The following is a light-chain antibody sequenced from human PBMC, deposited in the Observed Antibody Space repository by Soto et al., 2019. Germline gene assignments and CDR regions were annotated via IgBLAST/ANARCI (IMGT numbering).Light chain of an antibody. CDR2: NTS. CDR1: QSISSW. J-gene: IGKJ1*01. V-gene: IGKV1-5*03. CDR3: HYWSEYCWT. Sequence: DIQLTQSPSTLSTSVGDRVTISCRASQSISSWLAWYQQKPGKAPKLLIYNTSNLESGVPPRFGGSGSGTEFTLIFSSLQPDDCATYYCHYWSEYCWTFGQGPKVEI.